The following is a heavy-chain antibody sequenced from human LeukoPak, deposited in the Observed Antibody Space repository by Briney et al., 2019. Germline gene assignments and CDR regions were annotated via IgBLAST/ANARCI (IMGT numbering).Heavy chain of an antibody. CDR2: ISPYNGNT. J-gene: IGHJ6*03. CDR1: GGTFSSYA. Sequence: ASVKVSCEASGGTFSSYAISWVRQAPGQGLEWMGWISPYNGNTNYAQNLQGRVTMTTDTSTSTAYMELRSLRSDDTAVYYCARAACSGGSCYFYDSYYMDVWGKGTTVTISS. V-gene: IGHV1-18*01. CDR3: ARAACSGGSCYFYDSYYMDV. D-gene: IGHD2-15*01.